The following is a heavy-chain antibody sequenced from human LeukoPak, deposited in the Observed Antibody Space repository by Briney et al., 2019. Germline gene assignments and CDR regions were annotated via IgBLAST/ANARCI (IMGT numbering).Heavy chain of an antibody. CDR2: IYYSGST. V-gene: IGHV4-39*01. D-gene: IGHD3-16*02. Sequence: SETLSLTCTVSGGSISSSSYYWGWIRQPPGKGLEWIGSIYYSGSTYYNPSLKSRVTISVDTSKNQFSLKLSSVPAADTAVYYCARHRKGIYPAMPAYWGQGTLVTVS. J-gene: IGHJ1*01. CDR1: GGSISSSSYY. CDR3: ARHRKGIYPAMPAY.